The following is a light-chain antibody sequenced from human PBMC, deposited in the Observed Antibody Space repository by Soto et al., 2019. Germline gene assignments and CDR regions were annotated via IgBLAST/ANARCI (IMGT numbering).Light chain of an antibody. V-gene: IGKV1-6*01. CDR1: QGIKND. CDR3: LQDYTYPLT. Sequence: AIQMTQSPSSLSASVGDRVTITCRASQGIKNDLGWYQQKPGKAPKLLIYAASSLQSGVPSRFSGSGSGTDFTLTISSLQPDDCATYYCLQDYTYPLTFGQGTKVEIK. J-gene: IGKJ1*01. CDR2: AAS.